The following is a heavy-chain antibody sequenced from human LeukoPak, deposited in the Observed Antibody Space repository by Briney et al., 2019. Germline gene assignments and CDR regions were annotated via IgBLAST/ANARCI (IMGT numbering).Heavy chain of an antibody. V-gene: IGHV4-59*01. Sequence: SETLSLTCTVSGGSISSYYWSWFRQPPGKGLEWIGSIYYSGSTNYNPSLKSRVTISVDTSKNQFSLQLSSVTAADTAVYYCARANYFDYWGQGTLVTVSS. CDR1: GGSISSYY. CDR3: ARANYFDY. J-gene: IGHJ4*02. CDR2: IYYSGST.